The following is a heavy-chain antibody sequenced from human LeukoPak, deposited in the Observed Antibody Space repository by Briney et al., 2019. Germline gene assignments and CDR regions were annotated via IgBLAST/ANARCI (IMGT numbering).Heavy chain of an antibody. D-gene: IGHD3-10*01. CDR2: IGRSGSTI. V-gene: IGHV3-11*01. CDR1: GFTFSDDY. J-gene: IGHJ4*02. Sequence: GGSLRLSCAASGFTFSDDYMTWIRQAPGKGLEWVSYIGRSGSTIYYADSVRGRFTISRDDAKNSLYLQMNSLRAEDTAVYYCARGSPYYHGSGTYSLLDCWGLGTLVTVSS. CDR3: ARGSPYYHGSGTYSLLDC.